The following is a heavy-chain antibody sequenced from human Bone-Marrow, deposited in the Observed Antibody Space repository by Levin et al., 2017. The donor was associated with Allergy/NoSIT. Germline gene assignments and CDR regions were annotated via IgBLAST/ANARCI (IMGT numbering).Heavy chain of an antibody. Sequence: SQTLSLTCTVSGGSISSGDYYWSWIRQPPGKGLEWIGYIYYSGTTYYNPSLKSRVTISVDTSKNQFSVNLSSVTAADTAVYYCARVRIPIALDALDIWGQGTMVTVSS. D-gene: IGHD2-21*01. V-gene: IGHV4-30-4*01. J-gene: IGHJ3*02. CDR2: IYYSGTT. CDR3: ARVRIPIALDALDI. CDR1: GGSISSGDYY.